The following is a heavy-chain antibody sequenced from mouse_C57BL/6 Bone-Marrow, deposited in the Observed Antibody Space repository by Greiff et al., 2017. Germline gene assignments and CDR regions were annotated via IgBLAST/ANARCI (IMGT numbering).Heavy chain of an antibody. J-gene: IGHJ1*03. V-gene: IGHV6-6*01. CDR1: GFTFSDAW. CDR3: TRGYGNCSWYFDV. CDR2: IRNKANNHAT. Sequence: EVQGVESGGGLVQPGGSMKLSCAASGFTFSDAWMDWVRQSPEKGLEWVAEIRNKANNHATYYAESVKGRFTISRDDSKSSVYLQMNSLRAEDTGIYYCTRGYGNCSWYFDVWGTGTTVTVSS. D-gene: IGHD2-10*02.